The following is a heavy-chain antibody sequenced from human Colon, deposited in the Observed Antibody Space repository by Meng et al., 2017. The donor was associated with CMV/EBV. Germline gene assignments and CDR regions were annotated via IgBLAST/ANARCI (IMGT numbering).Heavy chain of an antibody. V-gene: IGHV1-8*01. Sequence: SYDINWVRPASGQGLEWLGWMNPDSGNTCYEQKCKGRITMTRNTTISTEYMELSSMRVEDTAVYYCAKVLRGFCELIDARTITSFDLWGQGTLVTVSS. J-gene: IGHJ4*02. D-gene: IGHD3-16*01. CDR2: MNPDSGNT. CDR3: AKVLRGFCELIDARTITSFDL. CDR1: SYD.